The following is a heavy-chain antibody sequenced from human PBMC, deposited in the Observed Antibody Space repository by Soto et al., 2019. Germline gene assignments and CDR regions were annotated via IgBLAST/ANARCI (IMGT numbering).Heavy chain of an antibody. Sequence: EVQLVESGGGLVQPGGSLRLSCAASGFTFSNYNMNWVRQAPGRGLEWVSYISNSSSTIYYADSVKGRFTVSRDNAKNSLYLQMNSLRDEDTAVYYCARFPIVVVTAMKFWYFDLWGRGTLVTVSS. D-gene: IGHD2-21*02. J-gene: IGHJ2*01. CDR3: ARFPIVVVTAMKFWYFDL. V-gene: IGHV3-48*02. CDR1: GFTFSNYN. CDR2: ISNSSSTI.